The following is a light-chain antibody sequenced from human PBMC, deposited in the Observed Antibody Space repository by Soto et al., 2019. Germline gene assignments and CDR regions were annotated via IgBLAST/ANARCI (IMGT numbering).Light chain of an antibody. Sequence: QSALTQPASVSGSPGQSITISCTGTGSDVGGYNYVSWYQQHPGKAPKLMIYEVSNRPSGVSNRFSGSKSGNTASLTISGLQAEDEADYYCSSYTSSSTSVFGTGTKVTVL. CDR1: GSDVGGYNY. CDR2: EVS. V-gene: IGLV2-14*01. CDR3: SSYTSSSTSV. J-gene: IGLJ1*01.